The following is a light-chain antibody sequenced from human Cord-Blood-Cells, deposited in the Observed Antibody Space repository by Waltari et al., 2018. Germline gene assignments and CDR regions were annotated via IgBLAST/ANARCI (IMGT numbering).Light chain of an antibody. V-gene: IGLV2-11*01. J-gene: IGLJ3*02. Sequence: QSALTQPRSVSGSPGQSVTISCTGTSSDVGGYNYVSWYQQHPGKAPKLLTYDVSKRPSGVPERCDGSKCSNTASLSISGLKAEDEADYYCCSYAGSYTWVFGGGTKLTVL. CDR3: CSYAGSYTWV. CDR2: DVS. CDR1: SSDVGGYNY.